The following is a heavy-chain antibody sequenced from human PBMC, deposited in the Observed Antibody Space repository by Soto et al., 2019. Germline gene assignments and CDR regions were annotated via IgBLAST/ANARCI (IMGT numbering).Heavy chain of an antibody. CDR3: AGGGGRFLDWDAFDI. J-gene: IGHJ3*02. CDR1: GYTFTSYG. CDR2: ISAYNGNT. D-gene: IGHD3-3*01. V-gene: IGHV1-18*01. Sequence: VQLVQSGAEVTKPGASVKVSCKASGYTFTSYGISWVRQAPGQGLERLGWISAYNGNTNYAQKLQGRGTMTTDTSTSTAYMELRSLRSDDTAGYYCAGGGGRFLDWDAFDIWGQGTMVTVSS.